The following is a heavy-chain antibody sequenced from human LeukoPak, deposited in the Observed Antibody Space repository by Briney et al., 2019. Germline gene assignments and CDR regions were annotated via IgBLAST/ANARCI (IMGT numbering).Heavy chain of an antibody. J-gene: IGHJ4*02. V-gene: IGHV3-30*18. CDR3: AKDRSSSSPDY. Sequence: PGRSLRLSCAASGFTFSSYGFHWVRQAPGKGREWVAVISYDGNNKYYADSVKGRFTISRDNSKNTLYLQMNSLSSEDTAVYYCAKDRSSSSPDYWGQGILVTVSS. CDR1: GFTFSSYG. D-gene: IGHD6-6*01. CDR2: ISYDGNNK.